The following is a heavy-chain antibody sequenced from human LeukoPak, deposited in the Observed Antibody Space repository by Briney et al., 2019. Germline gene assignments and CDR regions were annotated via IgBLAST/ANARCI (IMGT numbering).Heavy chain of an antibody. J-gene: IGHJ6*02. D-gene: IGHD6-6*01. CDR3: ARDDRRPYYYYGMDV. Sequence: ASAKVSCKASGYTFTGYHMHWVRQAPGQGLEWMGWINPNSGGTNYAQKFQGRVTMTRDTSISTAYMELSRLRSDDTALYYCARDDRRPYYYYGMDVWGQGTTVTVSS. CDR2: INPNSGGT. V-gene: IGHV1-2*02. CDR1: GYTFTGYH.